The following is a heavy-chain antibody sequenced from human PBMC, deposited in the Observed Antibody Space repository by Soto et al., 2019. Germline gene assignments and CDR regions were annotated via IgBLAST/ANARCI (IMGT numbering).Heavy chain of an antibody. D-gene: IGHD3-3*01. CDR1: GFTFDDYA. J-gene: IGHJ3*02. Sequence: GGSLRLSCAASGFTFDDYAMHWVRQAPGKGLEWVSGISWNSGSIGYADSVKGRFTISRDNAKNSLYLQMNSLRAEDTALYYCAKDLKIWSGYYKDAFDIWGQGTMVTGSS. V-gene: IGHV3-9*01. CDR2: ISWNSGSI. CDR3: AKDLKIWSGYYKDAFDI.